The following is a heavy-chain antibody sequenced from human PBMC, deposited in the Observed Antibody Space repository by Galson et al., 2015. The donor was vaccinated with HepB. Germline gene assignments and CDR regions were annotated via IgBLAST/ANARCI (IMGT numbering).Heavy chain of an antibody. CDR2: ISASSTYI. Sequence: SLRLSCAATGFSFSAYSMNWVRQAPGKGLEWVSSISASSTYIYYADSVRGRFTISRDNAKNSLYLQMNSPRAEDTAVYYCARNEVSDYWGQGTLVTVSS. CDR3: ARNEVSDY. CDR1: GFSFSAYS. V-gene: IGHV3-21*01. J-gene: IGHJ4*02. D-gene: IGHD1-1*01.